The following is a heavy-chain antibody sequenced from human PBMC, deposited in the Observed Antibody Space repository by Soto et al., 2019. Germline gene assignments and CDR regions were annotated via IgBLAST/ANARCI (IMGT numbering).Heavy chain of an antibody. D-gene: IGHD6-6*01. CDR2: LRTYDGNT. V-gene: IGHV1-18*01. Sequence: ASVKVSCKASGYTFTTYAIIWVRQAPGQGLEWMGWLRTYDGNTDYAPNLRGRVTMTTDTSTNTAYMELRSLRSDDTAVYYCARDRLHTSSSITFDYWGQGALVTVSS. CDR1: GYTFTTYA. J-gene: IGHJ4*02. CDR3: ARDRLHTSSSITFDY.